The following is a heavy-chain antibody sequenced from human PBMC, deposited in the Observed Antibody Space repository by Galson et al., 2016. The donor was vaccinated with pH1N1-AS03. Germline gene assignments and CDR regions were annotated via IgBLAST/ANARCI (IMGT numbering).Heavy chain of an antibody. V-gene: IGHV4-39*07. CDR1: SGSISSSSYY. J-gene: IGHJ3*02. D-gene: IGHD4-17*01. Sequence: ETLSLTCTVSSGSISSSSYYWGWIRQPPGKGLEWIASIYYLGYTYDNPSLKSRVNISVDTSKNQFSLRLSSVTAADTAVYYCARHSGVTTTVTNAFDIWGRGTMVTVPS. CDR3: ARHSGVTTTVTNAFDI. CDR2: IYYLGYT.